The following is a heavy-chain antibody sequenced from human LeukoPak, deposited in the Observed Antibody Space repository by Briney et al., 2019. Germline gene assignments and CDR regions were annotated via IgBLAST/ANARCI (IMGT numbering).Heavy chain of an antibody. Sequence: GASVKVSCKASGGTFSSYAISWVRQAPGQGLEWMGGIIPIFGTADYAQKLQGRVTITTDESTSTAYMELSSLRSEDTAVYYCARGVGYDFWSGYYSPGQNYYYYMDVWGKGTTVTVSS. CDR3: ARGVGYDFWSGYYSPGQNYYYYMDV. D-gene: IGHD3-3*01. J-gene: IGHJ6*03. CDR2: IIPIFGTA. CDR1: GGTFSSYA. V-gene: IGHV1-69*05.